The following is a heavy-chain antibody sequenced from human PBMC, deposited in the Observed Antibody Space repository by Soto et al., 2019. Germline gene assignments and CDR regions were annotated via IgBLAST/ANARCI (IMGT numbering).Heavy chain of an antibody. CDR3: ARGWGLTADY. Sequence: QVQLVESGGGVVQPGRSLRLSCAASGFTFSNYGMHWVRQAPGKGLEWVAVIWYDGSKKYYADSVKGRFTISRDNSKNTLFLQMDSLRAENTALYYCARGWGLTADYWGQGTLVTVSS. CDR1: GFTFSNYG. D-gene: IGHD2-21*02. J-gene: IGHJ4*02. CDR2: IWYDGSKK. V-gene: IGHV3-33*01.